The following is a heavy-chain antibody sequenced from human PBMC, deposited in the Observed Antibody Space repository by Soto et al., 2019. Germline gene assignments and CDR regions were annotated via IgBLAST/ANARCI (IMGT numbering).Heavy chain of an antibody. J-gene: IGHJ6*02. CDR1: GGSISSYY. CDR3: ARDQGCGYGGYDYYYYGMDV. D-gene: IGHD4-17*01. Sequence: QVQLQESGPGLVKPSETLSLTCTVSGGSISSYYWSWIRQPPGKGLEWIGYIYYSGSTNYNPSLKSRVTISVDTSKNQFSLELSSVTAADTAVYYCARDQGCGYGGYDYYYYGMDVWGQGTTVTVSS. V-gene: IGHV4-59*01. CDR2: IYYSGST.